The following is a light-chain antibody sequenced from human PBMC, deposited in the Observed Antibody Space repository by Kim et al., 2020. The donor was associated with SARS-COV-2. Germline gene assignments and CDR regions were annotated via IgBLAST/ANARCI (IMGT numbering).Light chain of an antibody. J-gene: IGLJ2*01. CDR3: QVWDSSIDHVV. CDR2: YDS. V-gene: IGLV3-21*04. CDR1: NIGSKR. Sequence: APGQTARITCGGNNIGSKRVHWYQRKAGQAPVLVIYYDSDRPSGIPERFSGSNSGNTATLTISRVEAGDEADYYCQVWDSSIDHVVFGGGTQLTVL.